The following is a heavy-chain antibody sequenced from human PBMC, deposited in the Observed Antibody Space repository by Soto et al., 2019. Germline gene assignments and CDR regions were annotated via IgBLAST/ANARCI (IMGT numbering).Heavy chain of an antibody. CDR1: GFTFSDYY. CDR3: ARQAAGMKYFDY. D-gene: IGHD6-13*01. Sequence: GGSLRLSCAASGFTFSDYYMSWIRQAPGEGLEWVSYISSSSSYTNYADSVKGRFTISRDNAKNSLYLQMNSLRAEDTAVYYCARQAAGMKYFDYWGQGTLVTVSS. V-gene: IGHV3-11*06. J-gene: IGHJ4*02. CDR2: ISSSSSYT.